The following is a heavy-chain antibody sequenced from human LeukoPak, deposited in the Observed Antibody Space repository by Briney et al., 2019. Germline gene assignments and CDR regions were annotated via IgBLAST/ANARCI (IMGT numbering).Heavy chain of an antibody. D-gene: IGHD3-3*01. J-gene: IGHJ3*02. CDR3: AKEDDFWSGYYAFDI. V-gene: IGHV3-9*01. CDR1: GFTFDDYA. Sequence: PGGSLRLSCAASGFTFDDYAMHWVRHAPGKGLEWVSGISWNSGSIGYADSVKGRFTISRDNAKNSLYLQMNSLRTEDTALYYCAKEDDFWSGYYAFDIWGQGTMVTVSS. CDR2: ISWNSGSI.